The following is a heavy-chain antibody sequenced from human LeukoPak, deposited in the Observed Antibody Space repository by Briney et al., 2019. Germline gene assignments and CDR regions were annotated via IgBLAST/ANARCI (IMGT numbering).Heavy chain of an antibody. J-gene: IGHJ6*03. Sequence: GGSLRLSCAASGFTFNNYWLTWVRQAPGKGLEWVAKISQDGSEYYVDSVKDRFTISRDDAKNSLYLQMNSLRAEDTAVYYCAREENYYYYMDVWGKGTTVTVSS. D-gene: IGHD2/OR15-2a*01. CDR3: AREENYYYYMDV. CDR2: ISQDGSE. V-gene: IGHV3-7*01. CDR1: GFTFNNYW.